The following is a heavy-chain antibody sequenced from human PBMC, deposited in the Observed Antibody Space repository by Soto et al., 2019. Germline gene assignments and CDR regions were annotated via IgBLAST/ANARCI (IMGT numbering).Heavy chain of an antibody. CDR3: ARADRTLVTSYSLDV. CDR2: INHSGTI. Sequence: SETLSLTCAVYGGSFSGYYWTWIRQPPGKRLEWIGEINHSGTINFNPSLKSRLTISLDTSKKHFSLKLSSVTDADTAAYYCARADRTLVTSYSLDVWGQGTTVTVSS. J-gene: IGHJ6*02. D-gene: IGHD2-21*02. CDR1: GGSFSGYY. V-gene: IGHV4-34*01.